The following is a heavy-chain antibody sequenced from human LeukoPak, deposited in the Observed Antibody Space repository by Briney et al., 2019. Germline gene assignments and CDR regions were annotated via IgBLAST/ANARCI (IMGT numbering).Heavy chain of an antibody. Sequence: ASVKVSCKASGYTFTGYYMHWVRQAPGQGLEWMGWINPNSGGTNYAQKFQGRVTVTRDTSISTAYMELSRLRSDDTAVYYCARGEATVTTINDYWGQGTLVTVSS. CDR1: GYTFTGYY. J-gene: IGHJ4*02. D-gene: IGHD4-17*01. V-gene: IGHV1-2*02. CDR2: INPNSGGT. CDR3: ARGEATVTTINDY.